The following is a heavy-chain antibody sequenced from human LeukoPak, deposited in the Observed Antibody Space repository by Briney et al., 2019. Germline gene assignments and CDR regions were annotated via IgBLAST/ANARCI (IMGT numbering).Heavy chain of an antibody. J-gene: IGHJ4*02. V-gene: IGHV4-39*01. CDR1: GGSISSSSYY. CDR3: ARHTYYDNPFDY. Sequence: PSETLSLTCTVSGGSISSSSYYWGWIRQPPGKGLEWIGSIYYSGSTYYNPSLKSRVTISVDTSKNQFSLKLSSVTAADTAVCYCARHTYYDNPFDYWGQGTLVTVSS. D-gene: IGHD3-22*01. CDR2: IYYSGST.